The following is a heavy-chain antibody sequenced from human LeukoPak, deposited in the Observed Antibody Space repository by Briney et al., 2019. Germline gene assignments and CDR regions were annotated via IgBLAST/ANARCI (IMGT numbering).Heavy chain of an antibody. D-gene: IGHD3-10*01. CDR2: IYSDGST. CDR3: AKPTFGFGESGWFDP. CDR1: GFTVSSNY. V-gene: IGHV3-53*05. J-gene: IGHJ5*02. Sequence: GGSLRLSCAASGFTVSSNYMSWVRQAPGTGLEWVSEIYSDGSTYYADSVKGRFTISRDNSKNTLYLQMNSLRAEDTAVYYCAKPTFGFGESGWFDPWGQGTLVTVSS.